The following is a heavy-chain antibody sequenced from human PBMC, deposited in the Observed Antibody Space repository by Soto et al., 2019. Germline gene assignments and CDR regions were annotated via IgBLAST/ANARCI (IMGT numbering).Heavy chain of an antibody. CDR1: GGSISSGGYS. D-gene: IGHD6-13*01. V-gene: IGHV4-30-2*01. J-gene: IGHJ4*02. Sequence: QLQLQESGSGLVKPSQTLSLTCAVSGGSISSGGYSWSWIRQPPGKGLEWIGYIYHTGSTYYNPSLKSRVTISVDRSKNQFSLKLSSVTPADTAVYYCASSHAGAHITAAVHWGQGTLVTVSS. CDR3: ASSHAGAHITAAVH. CDR2: IYHTGST.